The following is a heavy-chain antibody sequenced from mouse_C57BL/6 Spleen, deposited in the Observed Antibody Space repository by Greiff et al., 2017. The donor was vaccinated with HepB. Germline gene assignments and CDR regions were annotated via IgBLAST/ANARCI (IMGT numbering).Heavy chain of an antibody. Sequence: QVQLQQPGAELVMPGASVKLSCKASGYTFTSYWMHRVKQRPGQGLEWIGEIDPSDSYTNYNQKFKGKSTLTVDKSSSTAYMQLSSLTSEDSAVYYCARSSSGPFAYWGQGTLVTVSA. J-gene: IGHJ3*01. CDR3: ARSSSGPFAY. V-gene: IGHV1-69*01. D-gene: IGHD3-2*02. CDR1: GYTFTSYW. CDR2: IDPSDSYT.